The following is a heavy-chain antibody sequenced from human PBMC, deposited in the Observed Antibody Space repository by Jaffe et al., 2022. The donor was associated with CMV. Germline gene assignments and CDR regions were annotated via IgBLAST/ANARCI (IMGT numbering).Heavy chain of an antibody. Sequence: EVQLVESGGGLVQPGGSLRLSCAASGFTFSSYEMNWVRQAPGKGLEWVSYISSSGSTIYYADSVKGRFTISRDNAKNSLYLQMNSLRAEDTAVYYCARDQGSSSYRFRYYYYMDVWGKGTTVTVSS. V-gene: IGHV3-48*03. CDR1: GFTFSSYE. J-gene: IGHJ6*03. D-gene: IGHD6-13*01. CDR3: ARDQGSSSYRFRYYYYMDV. CDR2: ISSSGSTI.